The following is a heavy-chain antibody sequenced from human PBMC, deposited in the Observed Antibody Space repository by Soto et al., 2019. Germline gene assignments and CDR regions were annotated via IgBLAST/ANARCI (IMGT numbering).Heavy chain of an antibody. D-gene: IGHD4-17*01. CDR3: TGRYGDYFDY. CDR2: SYYSGST. V-gene: IGHV4-59*08. CDR1: GGSISSYY. Sequence: QVQLQESGPGLVKPSETLSLTCTVSGGSISSYYWSWIRQPQGKGLEWIEYSYYSGSTNYNPSLKSRVTISVDTSKNQFSLKLSSVTSADTAVYYCTGRYGDYFDYWGQGTLVTVSS. J-gene: IGHJ4*02.